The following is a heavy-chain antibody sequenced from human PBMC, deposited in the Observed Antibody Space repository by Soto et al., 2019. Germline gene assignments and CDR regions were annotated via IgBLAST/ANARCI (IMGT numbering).Heavy chain of an antibody. CDR2: ISYDGSNK. CDR1: GFTFSSYA. CDR3: ASPLESQTMVGLSDYGMDV. V-gene: IGHV3-30-3*01. D-gene: IGHD3-10*01. Sequence: QVQLVESGGGVVQPGRSLRLSCAASGFTFSSYAMHWVRQAPGKGLEWVAVISYDGSNKYYADSVKGRFTISRDNSKNKLYLQMNSLRAEDTAVYYWASPLESQTMVGLSDYGMDVWGQGTTVTVSS. J-gene: IGHJ6*02.